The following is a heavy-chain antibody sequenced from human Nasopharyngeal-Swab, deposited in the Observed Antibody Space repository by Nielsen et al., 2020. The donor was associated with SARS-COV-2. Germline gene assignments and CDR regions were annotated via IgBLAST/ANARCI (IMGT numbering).Heavy chain of an antibody. J-gene: IGHJ4*02. D-gene: IGHD2-15*01. V-gene: IGHV3-30-3*01. CDR3: ARDEGCFDY. CDR1: GFTFSSYA. CDR2: ISYDGSNK. Sequence: GGSLRLSCAASGFTFSSYAMHWVRQAPGKGLEWVAVISYDGSNKYYADSVKGRFTISSDNSKNTLYLQMNSLRAEDTAVYYCARDEGCFDYWGQGTLVTVSS.